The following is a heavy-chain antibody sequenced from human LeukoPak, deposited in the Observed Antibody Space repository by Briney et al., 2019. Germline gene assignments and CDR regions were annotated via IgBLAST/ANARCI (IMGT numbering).Heavy chain of an antibody. CDR3: AKGGYCSGGSCYFPYYYYMDV. CDR1: GLTVSKNY. D-gene: IGHD2-15*01. J-gene: IGHJ6*03. Sequence: GGSLRLSCAASGLTVSKNYMSWVRQAPGKGLESVSVIYSGGSTYYADSVKGRFTISRDNSKNTLYLQMNSLRAEDTAVYYCAKGGYCSGGSCYFPYYYYMDVWGKGTTVTVSS. CDR2: IYSGGST. V-gene: IGHV3-53*05.